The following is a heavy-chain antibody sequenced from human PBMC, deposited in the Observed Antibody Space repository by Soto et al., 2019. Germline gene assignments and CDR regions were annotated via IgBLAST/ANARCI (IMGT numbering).Heavy chain of an antibody. V-gene: IGHV1-8*01. CDR3: ARSDGHICNGLDS. D-gene: IGHD2-21*01. CDR2: MNPTSGNT. CDR1: GYTFTTYD. J-gene: IGHJ5*01. Sequence: QVQLVQSGTEVKTPGASVKVSCKASGYTFTTYDMNWVRQASGQGLEWMGWMNPTSGNTGYAQKFQGRLTMTWDTAIDIAHMELRSVRSEDTAGYYCARSDGHICNGLDSWGQGTLFTVAA.